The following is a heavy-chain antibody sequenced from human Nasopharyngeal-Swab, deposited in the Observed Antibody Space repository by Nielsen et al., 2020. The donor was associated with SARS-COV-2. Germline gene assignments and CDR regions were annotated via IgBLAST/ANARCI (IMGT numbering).Heavy chain of an antibody. D-gene: IGHD6-19*01. CDR3: ARASRGWS. Sequence: GGSLRLSCAASAFSFSSFEVNWVRQAPGKGLEWISYISASGSFKYYADSVKDRFTISRDDAKNSLFLQMNSLRVEDAAVYYCARASRGWSWGQGTLVTVSS. V-gene: IGHV3-48*03. CDR1: AFSFSSFE. J-gene: IGHJ5*02. CDR2: ISASGSFK.